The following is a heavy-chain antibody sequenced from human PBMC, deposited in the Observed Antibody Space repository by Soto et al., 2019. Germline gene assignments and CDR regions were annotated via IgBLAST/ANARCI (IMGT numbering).Heavy chain of an antibody. J-gene: IGHJ4*02. CDR3: ASHPRDSSGYWYYFDY. V-gene: IGHV3-21*01. D-gene: IGHD3-22*01. Sequence: EVQLVESGGGLVKPGGSLRLSCAASGFTFSSYSMNWVRQAPGKGLEWVSSISSSSSYIYHADSVKGRFTISRDNAKNSLYLQMNSLRAEDTAVYYCASHPRDSSGYWYYFDYWGQGTLVTVSS. CDR2: ISSSSSYI. CDR1: GFTFSSYS.